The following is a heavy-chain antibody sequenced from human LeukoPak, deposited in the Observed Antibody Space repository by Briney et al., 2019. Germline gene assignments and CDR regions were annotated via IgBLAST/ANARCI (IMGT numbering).Heavy chain of an antibody. CDR3: AKVLLPRAITPLDD. CDR2: ITWNSGRI. Sequence: GRSLRLSCAASGFTFEEHAMHWVRQAPGKGLEWVSSITWNSGRIAYADSVKGRFTISRDNAKNSLYLQMNSLRVEDTAFYYCAKVLLPRAITPLDDRGQGILVTVSS. CDR1: GFTFEEHA. V-gene: IGHV3-9*01. D-gene: IGHD2-15*01. J-gene: IGHJ4*02.